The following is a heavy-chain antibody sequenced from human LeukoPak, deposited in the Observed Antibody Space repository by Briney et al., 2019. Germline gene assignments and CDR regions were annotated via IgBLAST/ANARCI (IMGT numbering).Heavy chain of an antibody. J-gene: IGHJ4*02. Sequence: ASVKVSCKASGYTLTDYYMHWVRQAPGQGLEWMGRINPNSGGPNYAQKFQGRVTMTRDTSISTVYMELSRLRSVDTAVYYCARVGYYESSGYYEYWGQGTLVTVSS. CDR2: INPNSGGP. CDR3: ARVGYYESSGYYEY. CDR1: GYTLTDYY. V-gene: IGHV1-2*06. D-gene: IGHD3-22*01.